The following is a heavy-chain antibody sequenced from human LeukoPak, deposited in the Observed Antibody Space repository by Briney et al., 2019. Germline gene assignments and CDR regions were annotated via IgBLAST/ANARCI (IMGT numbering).Heavy chain of an antibody. CDR1: GFTFSNYW. J-gene: IGHJ4*02. D-gene: IGHD6-13*01. Sequence: GGSLRLSCAASGFTFSNYWMHWVRQTPGEGLVWVSRIYSDGSSTSYADSVKGRFTISRDNAKNTLYLQMNSLRAEDTAVYYCARGEAAAGATGFDYWGQGTLVTVSS. V-gene: IGHV3-74*01. CDR2: IYSDGSST. CDR3: ARGEAAAGATGFDY.